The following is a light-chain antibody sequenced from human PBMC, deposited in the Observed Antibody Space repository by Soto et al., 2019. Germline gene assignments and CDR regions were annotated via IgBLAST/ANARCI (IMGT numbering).Light chain of an antibody. Sequence: SYELTQPPSVSVAPGKTVRITCGGNNIGSKGVHWYQQQPGQAPVLVISYDSDRPSGIPERFSGSNSGNTATLTISRVEAGDEADFYCQVWDSSSDHVVFGGGTKLTVL. CDR1: NIGSKG. V-gene: IGLV3-21*04. J-gene: IGLJ2*01. CDR2: YDS. CDR3: QVWDSSSDHVV.